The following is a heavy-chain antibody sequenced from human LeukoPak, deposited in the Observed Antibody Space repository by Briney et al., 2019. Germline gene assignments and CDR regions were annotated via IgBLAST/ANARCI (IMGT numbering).Heavy chain of an antibody. V-gene: IGHV1-69*04. Sequence: SVKVSCKASGGTFSSYAISWVRQAPGQGLEWMGRIIPILGIANYAQKFQGSVTITADKSTSTAYMELSSLRSEDTAVYYCARNSAGGRYSYYGMDVWGQGTTVTVSS. J-gene: IGHJ6*02. D-gene: IGHD3-16*01. CDR2: IIPILGIA. CDR1: GGTFSSYA. CDR3: ARNSAGGRYSYYGMDV.